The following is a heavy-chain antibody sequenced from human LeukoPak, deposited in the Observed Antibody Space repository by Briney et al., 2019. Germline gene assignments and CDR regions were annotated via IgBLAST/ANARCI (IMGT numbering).Heavy chain of an antibody. D-gene: IGHD3-22*01. J-gene: IGHJ4*02. V-gene: IGHV1-18*01. CDR1: GYTFTSYG. CDR2: ISAYNGNT. CDR3: ARHDFTGYDSSGYPYFDY. Sequence: GASVKVSCKASGYTFTSYGISWVRQAPGQGLEWMGWISAYNGNTNYAQKLQGRVTMTTDTSTSTAYMELRSLRSDDTAVYYCARHDFTGYDSSGYPYFDYWGQGTLVTVSS.